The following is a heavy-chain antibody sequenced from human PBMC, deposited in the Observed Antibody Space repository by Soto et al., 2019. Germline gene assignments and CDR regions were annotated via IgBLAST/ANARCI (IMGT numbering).Heavy chain of an antibody. J-gene: IGHJ4*02. CDR3: ARGYCSGGSCYFLDY. V-gene: IGHV3-30-3*01. D-gene: IGHD2-15*01. CDR2: ISYDGSNK. CDR1: GFTFRSFA. Sequence: VQLVESGGGVVQPGRSLRLSCAASGFTFRSFAMHWVRQAPGKGLEWVTIISYDGSNKYYADSVKGRFTISRDNSKNTLYLQMNSLRAEDTAVYFCARGYCSGGSCYFLDYWGQGTLVTVSS.